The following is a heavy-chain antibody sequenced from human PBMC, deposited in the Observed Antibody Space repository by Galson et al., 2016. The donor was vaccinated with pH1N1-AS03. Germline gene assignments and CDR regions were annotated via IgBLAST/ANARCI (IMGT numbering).Heavy chain of an antibody. CDR3: ARSPPAGTWFDS. Sequence: SLRLSCAASRFNFPNFYMNWIRQAPGKGLEWISYVSSSGTTIYYADSVKGRFTISRDNAKDSLYLQMNSLRADDTAVYYCARSPPAGTWFDSWGQGTPVTVSS. V-gene: IGHV3-11*01. CDR1: RFNFPNFY. D-gene: IGHD6-13*01. CDR2: VSSSGTTI. J-gene: IGHJ5*01.